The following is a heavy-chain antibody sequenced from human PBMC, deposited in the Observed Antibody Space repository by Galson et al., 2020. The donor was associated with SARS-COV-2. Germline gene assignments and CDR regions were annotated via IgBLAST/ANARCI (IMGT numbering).Heavy chain of an antibody. CDR2: INHSGST. Sequence: SETLSLTCAVYGGSFSGYYWSWIRQPPGKGLEWIGEINHSGSTNYNPSLKSRVTISVDTSKNQFSLKLSSVTAADTAVYYCARALYSSSCIWGQGTLVTVSS. CDR3: ARALYSSSCI. V-gene: IGHV4-34*01. CDR1: GGSFSGYY. J-gene: IGHJ4*02. D-gene: IGHD6-13*01.